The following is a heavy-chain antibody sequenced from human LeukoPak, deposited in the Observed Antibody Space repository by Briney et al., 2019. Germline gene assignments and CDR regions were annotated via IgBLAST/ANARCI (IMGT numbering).Heavy chain of an antibody. CDR1: GFTFSNYA. CDR3: AKGHLVDYGMCF. Sequence: PGRSLRLSCAASGFTFSNYAMQWVRQAPGKGLEWVAVTSYDGSHIYYADSVKGRFTISRDSSKNTLYLQMNSLRAEDTALYYCAKGHLVDYGMCFWGQGTTVTVSS. CDR2: TSYDGSHI. D-gene: IGHD2-8*02. V-gene: IGHV3-30*18. J-gene: IGHJ6*02.